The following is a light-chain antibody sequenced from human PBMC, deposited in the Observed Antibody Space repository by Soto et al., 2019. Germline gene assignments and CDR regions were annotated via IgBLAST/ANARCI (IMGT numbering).Light chain of an antibody. Sequence: DIEMTHSPASRSASVGDRVTISCRTSQTINNNLNWYQQRPGKAPKLLIYSSSSLMSGVPPRFSGSGSGTDFTLTISSLQPEDFATYFCQQTYITPITFGQGTRLDIK. CDR3: QQTYITPIT. J-gene: IGKJ5*01. CDR2: SSS. V-gene: IGKV1-39*01. CDR1: QTINNN.